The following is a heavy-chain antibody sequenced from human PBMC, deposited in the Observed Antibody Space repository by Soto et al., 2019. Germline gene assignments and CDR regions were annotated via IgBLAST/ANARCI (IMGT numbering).Heavy chain of an antibody. CDR2: IYYSGST. V-gene: IGHV4-31*03. CDR1: GGSISSCGDY. J-gene: IGHJ5*02. Sequence: QVQLQESGPGLVKPSQTLSLTCTVSGGSISSCGDYWTCIRQHPGKGLEWIGYIYYSGSTYYNTSLKSRVTISVDTSKNKFSLKLSSVTAADTAVYYCARSVCPWGQGTLVTVSS. CDR3: ARSVCP.